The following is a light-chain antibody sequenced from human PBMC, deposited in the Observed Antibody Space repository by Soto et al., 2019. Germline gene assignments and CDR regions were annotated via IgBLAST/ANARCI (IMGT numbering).Light chain of an antibody. J-gene: IGKJ1*01. CDR3: QQYGSSPWT. V-gene: IGKV3-20*01. CDR1: QSVSSSY. CDR2: GAS. Sequence: EFVSTQSPGTLSLSPGERASLSCRASQSVSSSYLAWYQQKPGQAPRPLIYGASSRAIGIPDRFSGSGSGTDFTLTISRLEPEDFAVYYCQQYGSSPWTFGQGTKVDIK.